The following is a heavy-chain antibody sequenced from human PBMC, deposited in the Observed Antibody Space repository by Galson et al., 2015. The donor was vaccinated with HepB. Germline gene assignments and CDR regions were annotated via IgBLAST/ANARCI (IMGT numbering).Heavy chain of an antibody. Sequence: PLRHSCADSGFNFNSHVRSWVRQAPGKGLEWVSGISGSGGTTYYADSVKGRFTISRDNSKNTLYLQMNSLRAEDTAIYYCAKSGSSWTEFDYWGQGTLVTVSS. V-gene: IGHV3-23*01. J-gene: IGHJ4*02. D-gene: IGHD6-13*01. CDR3: AKSGSSWTEFDY. CDR2: ISGSGGTT. CDR1: GFNFNSHV.